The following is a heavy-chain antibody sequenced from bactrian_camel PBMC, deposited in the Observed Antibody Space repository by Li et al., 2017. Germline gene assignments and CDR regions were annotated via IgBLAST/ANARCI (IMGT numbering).Heavy chain of an antibody. V-gene: IGHV3S63*01. Sequence: HVQLVESGGGSVQAGGSLRLNCVVSGYTDDYLCMGWFRQTPGKEREAVAAIDDVGSTSYANFAKGRFTISQDSARNTVYLQMNNLQPEDTATYYCAEGRGSRGEHCYSLNYWGQGTQVTVS. D-gene: IGHD2*01. CDR2: IDDVGST. J-gene: IGHJ4*01. CDR1: GYTDDYLC. CDR3: AEGRGSRGEHCYSLNY.